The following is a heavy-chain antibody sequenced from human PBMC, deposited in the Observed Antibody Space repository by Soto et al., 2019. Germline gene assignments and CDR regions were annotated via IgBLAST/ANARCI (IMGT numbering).Heavy chain of an antibody. Sequence: EVQLVESGGGLVKPGGSLRLSCAASGFTFSSYSMNWVRQAPGKGLEWVSSISSSSSYIYYADSVKGRFTISRDNAKNSLYLQMNSLRAEDTAVYYCARDQGYCSGGSCYGWDWFDPWGQGTLVTVSS. CDR3: ARDQGYCSGGSCYGWDWFDP. J-gene: IGHJ5*02. CDR1: GFTFSSYS. D-gene: IGHD2-15*01. CDR2: ISSSSSYI. V-gene: IGHV3-21*01.